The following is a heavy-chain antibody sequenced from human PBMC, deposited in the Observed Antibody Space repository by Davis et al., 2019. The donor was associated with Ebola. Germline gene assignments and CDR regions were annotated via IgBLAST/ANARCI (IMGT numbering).Heavy chain of an antibody. D-gene: IGHD2-2*02. CDR1: GFTFDDYA. CDR3: AKDFLRYCSSTSCYSEPSWYFDL. CDR2: ISWDGGST. Sequence: GESLKISCAASGFTFDDYAMHWVRQAPGKGLEWVSLISWDGGSTYYADSVKGRFTISRDNSKNSLYLQMNSLRAEDTALYYCAKDFLRYCSSTSCYSEPSWYFDLWGRGTLVTVSS. J-gene: IGHJ2*01. V-gene: IGHV3-43D*03.